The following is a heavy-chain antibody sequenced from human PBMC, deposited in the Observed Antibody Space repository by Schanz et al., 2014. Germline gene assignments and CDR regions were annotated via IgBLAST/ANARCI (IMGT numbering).Heavy chain of an antibody. Sequence: EVQLVESGGGLVKPGGSLRLPCEASEFTFSSYKMNWVRQAPGKGLEWVSSISSSGSYIHYADSVKGRFTISRDNAKNTLYLQMNSLSADDTAVFYCAKGMGYCSGGTCYDYYYYGLDVWGQGTTVTVSS. CDR1: EFTFSSYK. D-gene: IGHD2-15*01. CDR2: ISSSGSYI. J-gene: IGHJ6*02. V-gene: IGHV3-21*04. CDR3: AKGMGYCSGGTCYDYYYYGLDV.